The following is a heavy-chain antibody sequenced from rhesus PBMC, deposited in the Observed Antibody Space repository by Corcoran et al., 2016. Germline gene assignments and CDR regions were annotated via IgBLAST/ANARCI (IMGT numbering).Heavy chain of an antibody. CDR3: ARGDPTVAASFDY. V-gene: IGHV4S12*01. CDR1: GGSISSRYW. Sequence: QVQLQESGPGLVKPSETLSPTCAVSGGSISSRYWWRWSRQYPGIGLEWIGGIYSNSESTNYNPSLKSRVTISKDTSKNQFSLKLSSVTAADTAVYYCARGDPTVAASFDYWGQGVLVTVSS. D-gene: IGHD4-29*01. J-gene: IGHJ4*01. CDR2: IYSNSEST.